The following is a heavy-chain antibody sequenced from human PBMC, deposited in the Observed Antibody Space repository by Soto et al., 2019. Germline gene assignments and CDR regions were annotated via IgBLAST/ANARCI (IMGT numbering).Heavy chain of an antibody. CDR1: GFTFSSYS. J-gene: IGHJ6*02. V-gene: IGHV3-21*01. Sequence: GGSLRLSCAASGFTFSSYSMNWVRQAPGKGLEWVSSISSSSSYIYYADSVKGRFTISRDNAKNSLYLQMNSLRAEDTAVYYCARENDFWGGYLRPVYYYYGMDVWGQGTTVTVSS. CDR2: ISSSSSYI. D-gene: IGHD3-3*01. CDR3: ARENDFWGGYLRPVYYYYGMDV.